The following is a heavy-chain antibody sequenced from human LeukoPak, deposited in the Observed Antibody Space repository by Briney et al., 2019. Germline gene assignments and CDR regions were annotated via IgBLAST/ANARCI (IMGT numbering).Heavy chain of an antibody. D-gene: IGHD1-14*01. CDR2: TSYDGSNK. CDR3: ARDPPRSQNLRYFDL. J-gene: IGHJ2*01. V-gene: IGHV3-30*03. Sequence: GGSLRLSCAASGFTFSSYAMHWVRQAPGKGLEWVAVTSYDGSNKYYADSVKGRFTISRDNSKNTLYLQMNSLRAEDTAVYYCARDPPRSQNLRYFDLWGRGTLVTVSS. CDR1: GFTFSSYA.